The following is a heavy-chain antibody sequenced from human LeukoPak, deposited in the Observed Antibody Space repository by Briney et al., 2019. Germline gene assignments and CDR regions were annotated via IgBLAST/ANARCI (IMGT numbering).Heavy chain of an antibody. CDR1: GYRFTSHW. J-gene: IGHJ4*02. D-gene: IGHD2-21*02. CDR2: ISPGDSAA. Sequence: GESLKISCKGSGYRFTSHWIGWVRQMPGKGLEWMGIISPGDSAARYSPSFQGQVTISADKSINTAYLQWSSLKASDTAMYYCARQAYCGGDCSANFDYWGQGTLVTVSS. CDR3: ARQAYCGGDCSANFDY. V-gene: IGHV5-51*01.